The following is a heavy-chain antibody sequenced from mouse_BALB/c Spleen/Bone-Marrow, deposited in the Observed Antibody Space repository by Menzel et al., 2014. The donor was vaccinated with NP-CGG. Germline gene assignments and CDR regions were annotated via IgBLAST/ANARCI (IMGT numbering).Heavy chain of an antibody. CDR1: GFSLTSFG. CDR2: IWAGGST. D-gene: IGHD2-2*01. CDR3: ARSYYGYDRGYYFDY. Sequence: QVQLQQSGPDLVAPSQSLSITCTVSGFSLTSFGIHGVRQPPGKGLEWLGVIWAGGSTNYNSALMSRLSISKDNSKSQVFLKMNSLQTDDTAMYYCARSYYGYDRGYYFDYWGQGTTLTVSS. V-gene: IGHV2-9*02. J-gene: IGHJ2*01.